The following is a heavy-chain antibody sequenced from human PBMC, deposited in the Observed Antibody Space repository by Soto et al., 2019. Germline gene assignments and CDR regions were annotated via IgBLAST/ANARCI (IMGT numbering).Heavy chain of an antibody. CDR1: GYTFTSYA. V-gene: IGHV1-3*05. J-gene: IGHJ3*02. CDR2: INAGNGNT. CDR3: AXXXAFDI. Sequence: QVQRVQSGAEEKKPGASVKVSCKASGYTFTSYAIHWVRQAPGQRLEWMGWINAGNGNTKYSQKFQGRVTITRDTXXXXXXXXXXXXXXXXXXVYYCAXXXAFDIWGQGTMVTVSS. D-gene: IGHD3-10*01.